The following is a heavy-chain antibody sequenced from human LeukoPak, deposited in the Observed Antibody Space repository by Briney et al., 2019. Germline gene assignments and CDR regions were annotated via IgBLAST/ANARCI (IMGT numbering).Heavy chain of an antibody. V-gene: IGHV4-34*01. CDR1: GGSFSGYY. CDR2: INHSGST. Sequence: SETLSLTCAVYGGSFSGYYWSWIRQPPGKGLEWIGEINHSGSTNYNPSLKSRVTISVDTSKNQFSLKLSSVTAADTAVYYCATTYYDILTGQILFDYWGQGTLVTVSS. CDR3: ATTYYDILTGQILFDY. D-gene: IGHD3-9*01. J-gene: IGHJ4*02.